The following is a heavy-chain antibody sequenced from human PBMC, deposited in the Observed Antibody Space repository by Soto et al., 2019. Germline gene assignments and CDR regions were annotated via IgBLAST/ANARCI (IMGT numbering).Heavy chain of an antibody. V-gene: IGHV1-69*06. D-gene: IGHD5-18*01. CDR1: GGTFSSYA. CDR3: ARGIRGYSYGQFDY. Sequence: QVQLVQSGAEVKKPGSSVKVSCKASGGTFSSYAISWVRQAPGQGREWMGGIIPIFGTANYAQKFQGRVTITADKSTSTADMELSSLRSEDTAVYYCARGIRGYSYGQFDYWGQGTLVTVSS. J-gene: IGHJ4*02. CDR2: IIPIFGTA.